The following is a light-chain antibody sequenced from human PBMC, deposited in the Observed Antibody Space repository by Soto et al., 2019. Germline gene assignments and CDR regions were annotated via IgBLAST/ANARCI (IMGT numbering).Light chain of an antibody. CDR3: QQYGSSPPLT. CDR1: QSVSSSY. CDR2: GAS. J-gene: IGKJ4*01. Sequence: VLTQSLATLSLCPGERTTLSCRAIQSVSSSYLAWYQPKPGQAPRLLIYGASSRATGIPDRFSGSGSGTDFTLTISRLEPEDFAVYYCQQYGSSPPLTFGGGTKV. V-gene: IGKV3-20*01.